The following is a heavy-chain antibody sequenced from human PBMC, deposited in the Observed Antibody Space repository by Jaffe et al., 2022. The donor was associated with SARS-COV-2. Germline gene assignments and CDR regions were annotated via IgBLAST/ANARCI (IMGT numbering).Heavy chain of an antibody. CDR1: GGSFSGYY. Sequence: QVQLQQWGAGLLKPSETLSLTCAVYGGSFSGYYWSWIRQPPGKGLEWIGEINHSGSTNYNPSLKSRVTISVDTSKNQFSLKLSSVTAADTAVYYCAREDDYGDPTFGGQVNYFDYWGQGTLVTVSS. D-gene: IGHD4-17*01. J-gene: IGHJ4*02. CDR3: AREDDYGDPTFGGQVNYFDY. V-gene: IGHV4-34*01. CDR2: INHSGST.